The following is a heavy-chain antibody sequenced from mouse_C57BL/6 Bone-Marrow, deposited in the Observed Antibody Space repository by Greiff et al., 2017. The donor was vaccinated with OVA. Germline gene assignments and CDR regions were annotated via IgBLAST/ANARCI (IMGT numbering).Heavy chain of an antibody. CDR2: INPNNGGT. V-gene: IGHV1-18*01. Sequence: EVQLQQSGPELVKPGASVKIPCTASGYTFTDYNMDWVKQSHGKSLEWIGDINPNNGGTIYNQKFKGQATLTVDKSSSTAYMELRSLTSEDTAVYYCASSGEGYPFAYWGQGTLVTVSA. D-gene: IGHD2-2*01. J-gene: IGHJ3*01. CDR1: GYTFTDYN. CDR3: ASSGEGYPFAY.